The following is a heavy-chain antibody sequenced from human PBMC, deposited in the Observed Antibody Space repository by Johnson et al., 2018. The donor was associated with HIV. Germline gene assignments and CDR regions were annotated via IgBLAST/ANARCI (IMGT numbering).Heavy chain of an antibody. CDR3: ARAPSEGCSGGSCYPWAFDI. D-gene: IGHD2-15*01. J-gene: IGHJ3*02. Sequence: MQLVESGGGVVRPGGSLRLSCAASGFTFDDYGMSWVRQAPGKGLEWVSRIYSDGSSTTSADSVQGRFTISRDNSKNTLYLQMNSLRAEDTAVYYCARAPSEGCSGGSCYPWAFDIWGQGTMVTVSS. CDR1: GFTFDDYG. V-gene: IGHV3-20*04. CDR2: IYSDGSST.